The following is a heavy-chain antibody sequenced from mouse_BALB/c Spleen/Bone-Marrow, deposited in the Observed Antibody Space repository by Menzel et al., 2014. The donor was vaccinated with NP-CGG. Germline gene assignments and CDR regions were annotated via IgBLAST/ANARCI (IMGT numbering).Heavy chain of an antibody. Sequence: VQLQQSGPELVKPGASVKVSCKASGYAFTSYNIYRVKQSHGKSLEWIGYIDPYNGDTNYNQKFKVKATLTVGKSSSTAYMHLNSLTSEDSAVYYCASCGNYEAWFAYWGQGTLVTVSA. CDR1: GYAFTSYN. V-gene: IGHV1S135*01. J-gene: IGHJ3*01. D-gene: IGHD2-1*01. CDR3: ASCGNYEAWFAY. CDR2: IDPYNGDT.